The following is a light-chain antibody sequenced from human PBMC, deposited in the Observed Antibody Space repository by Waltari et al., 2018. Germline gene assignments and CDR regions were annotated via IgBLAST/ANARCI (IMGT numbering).Light chain of an antibody. J-gene: IGLJ3*02. CDR2: EYSDGIH. V-gene: IGLV4-69*01. CDR3: QTGGHGTGV. Sequence: RPEKGARYLMKEYSDGIHNEGDEIPSRFSGSSAGAERYLAISSRQSEDEADYYCQTGGHGTGVFGGGTKLTVL.